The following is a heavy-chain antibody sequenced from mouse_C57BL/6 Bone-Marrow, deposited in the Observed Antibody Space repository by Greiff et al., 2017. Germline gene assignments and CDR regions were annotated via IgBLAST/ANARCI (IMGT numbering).Heavy chain of an antibody. CDR1: GYTFTSYW. J-gene: IGHJ4*01. CDR3: AGCSPYAMDY. D-gene: IGHD3-3*01. V-gene: IGHV1-64*01. CDR2: IHPNSGST. Sequence: QVQLQQPGAELVKPGASVKLSCKASGYTFTSYWMHWVKQRPGQGLEWIGMIHPNSGSTNYNEKFKSKATLTVDKSSSTAYMRLSSLTSEDSAVYYCAGCSPYAMDYWGQGTSVTVSS.